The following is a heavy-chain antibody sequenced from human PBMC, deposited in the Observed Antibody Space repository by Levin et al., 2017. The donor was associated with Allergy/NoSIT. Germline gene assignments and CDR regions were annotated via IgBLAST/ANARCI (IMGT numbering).Heavy chain of an antibody. V-gene: IGHV1-24*01. Sequence: ASVKVSCKVSGYTLTELSMHWVRQAPGKGLEWMGGFDPEDGETIYAQKFQGRVTMTEDTSTDTAYMELSSLRSEDTAVYYCAAERGYSSSWRERSLDYWGQGTLVTVSS. CDR2: FDPEDGET. D-gene: IGHD6-13*01. CDR1: GYTLTELS. CDR3: AAERGYSSSWRERSLDY. J-gene: IGHJ4*02.